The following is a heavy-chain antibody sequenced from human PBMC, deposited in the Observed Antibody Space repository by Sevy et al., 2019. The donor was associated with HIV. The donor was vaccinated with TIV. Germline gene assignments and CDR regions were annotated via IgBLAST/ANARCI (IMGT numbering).Heavy chain of an antibody. CDR2: MSYDGSTR. CDR1: GFSISPYA. D-gene: IGHD6-19*01. Sequence: GGSLRLSCAASGFSISPYAFHWVRQAPGKGLEWVALMSYDGSTRYYADSAKGRFAISKDNSTNTLYLQMNSLRIEDTAIYYCARDAGYSTGWYAGCWGQGTLVTVSS. V-gene: IGHV3-30*09. CDR3: ARDAGYSTGWYAGC. J-gene: IGHJ4*02.